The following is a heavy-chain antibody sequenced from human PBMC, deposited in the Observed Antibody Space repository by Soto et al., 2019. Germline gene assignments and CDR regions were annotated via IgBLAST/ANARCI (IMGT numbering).Heavy chain of an antibody. V-gene: IGHV4-30-4*02. J-gene: IGHJ4*02. CDR3: ARVKSKLDWHYYFDY. Sequence: SETLSVTRSVSGGNIDSGDYFWSWIRQPPVKGLEWIGSIFYTGSTYYSPSLKSRASMSMETSKNLFSLRLRSLTEADTAVYFCARVKSKLDWHYYFDYWGQGTPVTVSS. CDR2: IFYTGST. CDR1: GGNIDSGDYF. D-gene: IGHD3-3*01.